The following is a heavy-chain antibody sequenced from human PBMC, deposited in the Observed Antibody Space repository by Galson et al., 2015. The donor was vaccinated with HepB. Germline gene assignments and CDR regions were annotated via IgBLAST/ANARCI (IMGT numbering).Heavy chain of an antibody. CDR1: GFTFSSYA. Sequence: SLRLSCAASGFTFSSYAMSWVRQAPGKGLEWVSAISGSGGSTYYADSVKGRFTISRDNSKNTLYLQMNSLRAEDTAVYYCAKARIMITFGGVEKSDYWGQGTLVTVSS. D-gene: IGHD3-16*01. CDR3: AKARIMITFGGVEKSDY. V-gene: IGHV3-23*01. CDR2: ISGSGGST. J-gene: IGHJ4*02.